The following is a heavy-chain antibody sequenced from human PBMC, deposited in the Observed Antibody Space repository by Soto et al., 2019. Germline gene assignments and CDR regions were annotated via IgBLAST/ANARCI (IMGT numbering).Heavy chain of an antibody. CDR1: GFSFSDHY. CDR3: TSTIFGVVSYGMDV. V-gene: IGHV3-73*01. D-gene: IGHD3-3*01. J-gene: IGHJ6*02. CDR2: SRSKANSYAT. Sequence: GGSLRLSCAGSGFSFSDHYMDWVRQAPGKGLEWVGRSRSKANSYATAYAASVKGRFTISRDDSKNTAYLQMNSLKTEDTAVYYCTSTIFGVVSYGMDVWGQGTTVTVSS.